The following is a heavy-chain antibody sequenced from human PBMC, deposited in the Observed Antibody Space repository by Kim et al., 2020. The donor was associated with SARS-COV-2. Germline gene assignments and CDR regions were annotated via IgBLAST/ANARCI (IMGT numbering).Heavy chain of an antibody. D-gene: IGHD3-10*01. J-gene: IGHJ4*02. CDR3: ARARGDEITLVRGAYTRIFDS. CDR1: GDSVSSNSAA. Sequence: SQTLSLTCAISGDSVSSNSAAWNWIRQSPSRGLEWLGRTYYRSKWYNDYAVSVESRVTINPDTSKNQFSLQLNSVTPEDTAVYYCARARGDEITLVRGAYTRIFDSWGQGTLVTSPQ. V-gene: IGHV6-1*01. CDR2: TYYRSKWYN.